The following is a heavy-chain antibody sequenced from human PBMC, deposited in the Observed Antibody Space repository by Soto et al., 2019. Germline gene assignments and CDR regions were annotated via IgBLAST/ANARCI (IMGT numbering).Heavy chain of an antibody. D-gene: IGHD3-10*01. J-gene: IGHJ4*02. CDR3: ARHTFGDYYDY. Sequence: EVQLVQSGAEVKKPGESLKISCKGSGYSSTNYWIAWVRQMPGKGLEWMGINYPDDSDTRYSPSFQGQVTISADKSISTAYLQWSSLKASDTAIYYCARHTFGDYYDYWGQGTLVTVSS. CDR2: NYPDDSDT. V-gene: IGHV5-51*01. CDR1: GYSSTNYW.